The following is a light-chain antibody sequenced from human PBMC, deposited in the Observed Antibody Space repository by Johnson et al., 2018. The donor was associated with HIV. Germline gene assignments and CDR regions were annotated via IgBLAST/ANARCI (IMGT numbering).Light chain of an antibody. CDR1: SSNIGNNY. CDR2: DNN. CDR3: GTWDSSLSALA. J-gene: IGLJ1*01. Sequence: VLTQPPSVSAAPGQKVTISCSGSSSNIGNNYVSWYQQLPGTAPKLLIYDNNKRPSGIPDRFSGSKSGTSATLGITGLQTGDEADYYCGTWDSSLSALAFGTGTKVTV. V-gene: IGLV1-51*01.